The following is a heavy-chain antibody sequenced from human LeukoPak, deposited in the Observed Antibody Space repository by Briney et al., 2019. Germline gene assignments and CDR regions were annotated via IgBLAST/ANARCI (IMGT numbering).Heavy chain of an antibody. D-gene: IGHD3-22*01. CDR3: AKDQARNYYDSSGFDY. J-gene: IGHJ4*02. Sequence: GGSLRLSCAASGFTFSSYGMHWVRQAPGKGLEWAAVIWYDGSNKYYADSVKGRFTISRDNSKNTLYLQMNSLRAEDTAVYYCAKDQARNYYDSSGFDYWGQGTLVTVSS. CDR1: GFTFSSYG. V-gene: IGHV3-33*06. CDR2: IWYDGSNK.